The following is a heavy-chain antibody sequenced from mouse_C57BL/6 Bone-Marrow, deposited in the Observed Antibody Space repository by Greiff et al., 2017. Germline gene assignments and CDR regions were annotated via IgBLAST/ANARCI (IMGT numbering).Heavy chain of an antibody. Sequence: VQLKQSGPELVKPGASVKIPCKASGYTFTDYNMDWVKQSHGKSLEWIGDINPNNGGTIYNQKFKGKATLTVDKSSSTAYMELRSLTSEDTAVYYCARERTPWYFDVWGTGTTVTVSS. CDR2: INPNNGGT. CDR3: ARERTPWYFDV. V-gene: IGHV1-18*01. CDR1: GYTFTDYN. J-gene: IGHJ1*03.